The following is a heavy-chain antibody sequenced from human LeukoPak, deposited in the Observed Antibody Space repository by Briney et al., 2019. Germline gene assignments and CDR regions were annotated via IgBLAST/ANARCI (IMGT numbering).Heavy chain of an antibody. J-gene: IGHJ4*02. CDR1: GGSFSGYY. D-gene: IGHD3-22*01. Sequence: SETLSLTCAVYGGSFSGYYWSWIRQPPGKGLEWIGYIYYSGSTNYNPSLKSRVTISVDTSKNQFSLKLSSVTAADTAVYYCARDFDSSGYYGYWGQGTLVTVSS. V-gene: IGHV4-59*01. CDR3: ARDFDSSGYYGY. CDR2: IYYSGST.